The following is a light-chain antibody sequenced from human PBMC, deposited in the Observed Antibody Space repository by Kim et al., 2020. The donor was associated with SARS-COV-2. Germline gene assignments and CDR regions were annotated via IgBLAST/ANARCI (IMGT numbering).Light chain of an antibody. CDR3: QQYNNWLT. J-gene: IGKJ4*01. CDR2: RAS. V-gene: IGKV3-15*01. CDR1: RRFGSN. Sequence: SPVERATLASRPRRRFGSNLALYQQKPGPAPRLLIYRASTRATGIPARCSGSGSGTEFTLTISSLQSEDFAVYYCQQYNNWLTFGGETKVEI.